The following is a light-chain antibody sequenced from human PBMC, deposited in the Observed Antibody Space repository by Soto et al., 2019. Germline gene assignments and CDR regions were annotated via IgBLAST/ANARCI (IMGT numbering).Light chain of an antibody. Sequence: EIVLTQSPGTLSLSPGDRVTLSCRASQRVPASYLAWYQERPGQGLRLLVYAASTRAPDIPARFSGSGSGTDFPLTISRLEPEDFAVYYCLQYNIPPLTFGGGTKVEI. CDR2: AAS. J-gene: IGKJ4*01. CDR3: LQYNIPPLT. CDR1: QRVPASY. V-gene: IGKV3-20*01.